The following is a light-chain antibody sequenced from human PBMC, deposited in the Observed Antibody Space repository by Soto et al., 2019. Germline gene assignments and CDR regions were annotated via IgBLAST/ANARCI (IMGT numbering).Light chain of an antibody. CDR2: AAS. Sequence: DIQMTQSPSSLSASVGDRVTITCRASQSISSYLTWYQQKPGKAHKLLIYAASSLQRGVPSRFSGSGSGTDFTLTISSLQPEDFATYYCQQSYSTPHTFGQGTKVEIK. CDR3: QQSYSTPHT. J-gene: IGKJ1*01. V-gene: IGKV1-39*01. CDR1: QSISSY.